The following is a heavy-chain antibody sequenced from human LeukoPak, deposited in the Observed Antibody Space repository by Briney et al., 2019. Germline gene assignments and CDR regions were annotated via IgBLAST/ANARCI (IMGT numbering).Heavy chain of an antibody. CDR2: VYYSGST. V-gene: IGHV4-59*08. Sequence: SSETLSLTCTVSGGSISGYYWTWIRQPPGKGLEWVGYVYYSGSTSYNPSLKSRVTMSVDTSKNPFSLKLSSVTAADTAVYYCARYFCSGGRCSHFDYWGQGTLVTVSS. D-gene: IGHD2-15*01. J-gene: IGHJ4*02. CDR3: ARYFCSGGRCSHFDY. CDR1: GGSISGYY.